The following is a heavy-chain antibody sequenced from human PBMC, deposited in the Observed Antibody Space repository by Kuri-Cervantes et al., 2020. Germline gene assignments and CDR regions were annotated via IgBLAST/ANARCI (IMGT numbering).Heavy chain of an antibody. CDR1: GGSISSYY. CDR2: IYYSGST. J-gene: IGHJ5*02. V-gene: IGHV4-59*01. Sequence: SETLSLTCTVSGGSISSYYWSWIRQPPGKGLEWIGYIYYSGSTNYNPSLKSRVTISVDTSKNQFSLKLSSVTAADTAVYYCARDVGYCSSTSCFNWFDPWGRGTLVTVSS. D-gene: IGHD2-2*01. CDR3: ARDVGYCSSTSCFNWFDP.